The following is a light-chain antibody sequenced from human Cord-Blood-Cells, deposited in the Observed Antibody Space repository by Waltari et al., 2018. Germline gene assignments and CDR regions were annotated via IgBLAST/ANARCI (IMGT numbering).Light chain of an antibody. CDR2: QDS. Sequence: SYELTQPPSVSVSPGQTASITCSGDKLGDKYACWYQQKPCQSPVLVIYQDSKRPSGIPERFSGSNSGNTATLTISGTQAMDEVDYYCQAWDSSTVVFGGGTKLTVL. CDR1: KLGDKY. CDR3: QAWDSSTVV. J-gene: IGLJ2*01. V-gene: IGLV3-1*01.